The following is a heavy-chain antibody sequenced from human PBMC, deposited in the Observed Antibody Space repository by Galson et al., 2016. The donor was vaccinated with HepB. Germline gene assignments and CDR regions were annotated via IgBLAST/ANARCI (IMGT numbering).Heavy chain of an antibody. CDR2: ISRSSSTI. D-gene: IGHD5-12*01. CDR1: GFIFSTYS. Sequence: SLRLSCAASGFIFSTYSMNWVRQAPGKGLEWVSYISRSSSTIYYADSVKGRFTISRDNAKNSLYLQMNSLRDEDTAVYYCARDVVIGRYSSHFFDYWGQGTLVTVAS. CDR3: ARDVVIGRYSSHFFDY. J-gene: IGHJ4*02. V-gene: IGHV3-48*02.